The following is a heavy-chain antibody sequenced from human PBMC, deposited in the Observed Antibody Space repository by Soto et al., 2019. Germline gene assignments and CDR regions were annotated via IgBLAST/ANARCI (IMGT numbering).Heavy chain of an antibody. V-gene: IGHV1-18*01. CDR3: ARVIPGAEAWFGP. D-gene: IGHD2-2*01. J-gene: IGHJ5*02. CDR2: ISAYTDNP. CDR1: GYTFTNYG. Sequence: KVSCKASGYTFTNYGVTWVRQAPGQGLEWMGWISAYTDNPNYAQKFQGRVTMTIDTSTTTAYMDLRSLTSDDTAVYYCARVIPGAEAWFGPWGQGTLVTVSS.